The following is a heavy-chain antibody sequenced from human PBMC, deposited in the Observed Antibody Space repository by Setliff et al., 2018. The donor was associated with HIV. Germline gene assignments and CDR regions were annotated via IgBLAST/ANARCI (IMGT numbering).Heavy chain of an antibody. V-gene: IGHV1-3*01. Sequence: ASVKVSCKASGYTFTGYAMHWVRQAPGQRLEGMGWINAGNGNTKYSQKFQGRVTITRDTSASTAYMELSSLRSEETAVYYCAKAVPIVVVPAAIRERGWFDPWGQGTLVTVSS. CDR3: AKAVPIVVVPAAIRERGWFDP. J-gene: IGHJ5*02. CDR1: GYTFTGYA. D-gene: IGHD2-2*02. CDR2: INAGNGNT.